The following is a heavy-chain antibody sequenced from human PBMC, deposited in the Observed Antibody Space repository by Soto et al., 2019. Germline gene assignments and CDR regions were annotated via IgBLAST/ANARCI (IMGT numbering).Heavy chain of an antibody. Sequence: QGQLQESGPGLVRPSQTLSLTCTVSGGSISSGAHFCTWIRQHSGKGLEWIGYIYYSGTTYYNPSLKSRVTISVDTSKNQLSLKLSSVTAADTAVYYCARGSPYYGLDVWGQGTTVIVSS. D-gene: IGHD2-15*01. V-gene: IGHV4-31*03. CDR3: ARGSPYYGLDV. CDR1: GGSISSGAHF. CDR2: IYYSGTT. J-gene: IGHJ6*02.